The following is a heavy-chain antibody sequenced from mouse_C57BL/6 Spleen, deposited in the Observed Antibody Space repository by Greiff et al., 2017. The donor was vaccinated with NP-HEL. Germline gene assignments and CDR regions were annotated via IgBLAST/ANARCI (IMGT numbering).Heavy chain of an antibody. CDR1: GFTFSSYG. CDR3: ARHSHLITTVVVDY. J-gene: IGHJ2*01. CDR2: ISSGGSYT. D-gene: IGHD1-1*01. Sequence: EVHLVESGGDLVKPGGSLKLSCAASGFTFSSYGMSWVRQTPDKRLEWVATISSGGSYTYYPDSVKGRFTISRDNAKNTLYLQMSSLKSEDTAMYYCARHSHLITTVVVDYWGQGTTLTVSS. V-gene: IGHV5-6*01.